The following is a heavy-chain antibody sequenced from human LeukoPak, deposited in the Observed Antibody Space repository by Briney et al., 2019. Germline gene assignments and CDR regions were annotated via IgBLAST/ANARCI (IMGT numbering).Heavy chain of an antibody. D-gene: IGHD3-22*01. CDR3: ARTQNYYDSSGYQNDAFDI. Sequence: SETLSLTCTVSGGSISSDNYYWGWIRQPPGKGLEWIGRIYTSGSTNYNPSLKSRVTMSVDTSKNQFSLKLSSVTAADTAVYYCARTQNYYDSSGYQNDAFDIWGQGTMVTVSS. V-gene: IGHV4-61*02. J-gene: IGHJ3*02. CDR2: IYTSGST. CDR1: GGSISSDNYY.